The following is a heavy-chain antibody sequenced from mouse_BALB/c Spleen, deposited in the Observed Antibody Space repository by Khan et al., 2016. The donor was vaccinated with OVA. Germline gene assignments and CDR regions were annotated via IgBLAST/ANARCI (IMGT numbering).Heavy chain of an antibody. D-gene: IGHD1-1*01. Sequence: VQLKESGPELVKPGASVKISCKASGYSFTGYFMNWVMQSHGKSLEWIGRINPHIGETLYNQKFKGKATLTVDESSRTVHMELRILASEDSAVYYCASKNGSDFDYWGQGTTLTVSS. CDR3: ASKNGSDFDY. J-gene: IGHJ2*01. V-gene: IGHV1-20*02. CDR1: GYSFTGYF. CDR2: INPHIGET.